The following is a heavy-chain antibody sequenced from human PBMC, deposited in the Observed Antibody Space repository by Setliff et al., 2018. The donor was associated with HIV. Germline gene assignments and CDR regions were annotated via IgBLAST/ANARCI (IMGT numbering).Heavy chain of an antibody. CDR1: GFTFINAW. CDR3: TTVPGDSSGYSYDY. D-gene: IGHD3-22*01. CDR2: ITSGPGGGTP. V-gene: IGHV3-15*01. Sequence: WVSLRLSCTASGFTFINAWVNWVRQSPGKGLEWVACITSGPGGGTPNYAAPVKGRFTISRADSRNMVKLQMASLQAEDTGVYYCTTVPGDSSGYSYDYWGQGTLVTVSS. J-gene: IGHJ4*02.